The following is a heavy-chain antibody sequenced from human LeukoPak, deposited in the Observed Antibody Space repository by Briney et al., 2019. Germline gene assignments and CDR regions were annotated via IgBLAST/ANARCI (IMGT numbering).Heavy chain of an antibody. CDR3: AREGEGIWFGEILYYFDY. CDR2: INPNSGGT. D-gene: IGHD3-10*01. Sequence: GASVKVSCKASGYTFTGYYMHWVRQAPGQGLEWMGWINPNSGGTNYAQKLQGRVTMTTDTSTSTAYMELRSLRSDDTAVYYCAREGEGIWFGEILYYFDYWGQGTLVTVSS. CDR1: GYTFTGYY. J-gene: IGHJ4*02. V-gene: IGHV1-2*02.